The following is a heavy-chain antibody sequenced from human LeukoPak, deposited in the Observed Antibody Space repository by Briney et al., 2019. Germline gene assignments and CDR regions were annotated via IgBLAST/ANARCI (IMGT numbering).Heavy chain of an antibody. Sequence: GSLSLSCAASGFTFSSYAMHWVRQAPGKGLEWVSGISGSGIRTFSADSVKGRFTISRDNSKNTLYLQMNSLRAEDTAVYYCAKEGYSSGWYYYYYMDVWGKGTTVTVSS. J-gene: IGHJ6*03. V-gene: IGHV3-23*01. CDR1: GFTFSSYA. CDR2: ISGSGIRT. D-gene: IGHD6-19*01. CDR3: AKEGYSSGWYYYYYMDV.